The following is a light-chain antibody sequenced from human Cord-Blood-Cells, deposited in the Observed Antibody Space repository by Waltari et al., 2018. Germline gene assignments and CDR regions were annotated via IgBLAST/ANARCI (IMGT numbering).Light chain of an antibody. Sequence: QSALTQPPSASGSPGQSVTISCTGTSSGVGGYNYVFWYHQHPGKAPKLMIYEVSKRPSGVPDRFSGSKSGNTASLTVSGLQAEDEADYYCSSYAGSNNWVFGGGTKLTVL. V-gene: IGLV2-8*01. CDR1: SSGVGGYNY. CDR3: SSYAGSNNWV. CDR2: EVS. J-gene: IGLJ3*02.